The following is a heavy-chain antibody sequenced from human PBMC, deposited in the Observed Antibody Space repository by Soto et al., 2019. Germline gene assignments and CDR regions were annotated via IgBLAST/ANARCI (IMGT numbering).Heavy chain of an antibody. Sequence: GGSLRLSCAASGFIFDDYGMSWVRQGPGKGLEWVSGINWNGGSTVYADSVKGRFTISRDNAKNSLYLQMNSLRAEDTALYYCTTDRPRSSYYYDSSGYYYAQHYYYYGMDVWGQGTTVTVSS. CDR1: GFIFDDYG. CDR3: TTDRPRSSYYYDSSGYYYAQHYYYYGMDV. V-gene: IGHV3-20*04. J-gene: IGHJ6*02. D-gene: IGHD3-22*01. CDR2: INWNGGST.